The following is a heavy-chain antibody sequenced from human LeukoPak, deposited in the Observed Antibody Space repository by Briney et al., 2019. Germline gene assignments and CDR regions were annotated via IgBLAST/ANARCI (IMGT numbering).Heavy chain of an antibody. Sequence: SETLSLTCTVSGGSIRSYSWSWIRQPAGKGLEWIGRIYTIGSTKYNPSLKSRVTMSLDTSKNHSSLKLSSVTAADTAVYYCAREGGHCSGGSCYSVLYYYYMDVWGKGTTVTISS. CDR3: AREGGHCSGGSCYSVLYYYYMDV. D-gene: IGHD2-15*01. J-gene: IGHJ6*03. CDR2: IYTIGST. V-gene: IGHV4-4*07. CDR1: GGSIRSYS.